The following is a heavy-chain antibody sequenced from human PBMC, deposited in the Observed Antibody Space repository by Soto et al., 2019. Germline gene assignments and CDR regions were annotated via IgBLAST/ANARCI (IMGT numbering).Heavy chain of an antibody. V-gene: IGHV3-30-3*01. CDR1: GFSFSDHA. Sequence: QVQLVESGGGVVQPGRSLRLSCAASGFSFSDHAMHWVRRAPGKGLEWVALVAHDGTSKYYGDSMKGRFTISRDNAKNSLYLEMNSLRAEDTAVYYCARESEDLTSNFDYWGQGTLVTVSS. CDR3: ARESEDLTSNFDY. CDR2: VAHDGTSK. J-gene: IGHJ4*02.